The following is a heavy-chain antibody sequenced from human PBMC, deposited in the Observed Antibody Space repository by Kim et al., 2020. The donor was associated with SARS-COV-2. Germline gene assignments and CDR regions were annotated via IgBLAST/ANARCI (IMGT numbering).Heavy chain of an antibody. J-gene: IGHJ4*02. V-gene: IGHV3-23*01. CDR3: AKDRDGYGVNTPDY. D-gene: IGHD5-18*01. Sequence: ADAVKCRFTISRDNSKNTLYVQMNSLRAEDTAVYYCAKDRDGYGVNTPDYWGQGTLVTVSS.